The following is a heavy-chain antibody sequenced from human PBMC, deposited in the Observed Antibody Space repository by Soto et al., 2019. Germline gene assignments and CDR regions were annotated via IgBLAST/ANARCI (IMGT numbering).Heavy chain of an antibody. CDR3: AKGADWFDP. V-gene: IGHV3-23*01. D-gene: IGHD1-26*01. CDR2: ISPGGGNT. Sequence: SGGSLRLSCAASGFTFSSYAMNWVRQAPGKGLEWVSTISPGGGNTYYADSVKGRLTVSRDSSKNTLFLQMNSLRAEDTAVYFCAKGADWFDPWGQGTLVTVSS. CDR1: GFTFSSYA. J-gene: IGHJ5*02.